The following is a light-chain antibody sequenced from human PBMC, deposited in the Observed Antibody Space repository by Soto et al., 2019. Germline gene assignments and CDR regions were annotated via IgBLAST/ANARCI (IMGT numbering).Light chain of an antibody. Sequence: DIQMTQSPTSLSASVGDRVTITCRASQGISNYVAWYQQIPGKAPKLLIYAASTLQSGVPSRFSGSGSGTDFTLTINGQQPEDVATYSCQKYSSVPVFGPGTKVEIK. J-gene: IGKJ3*01. CDR1: QGISNY. CDR2: AAS. CDR3: QKYSSVPV. V-gene: IGKV1-27*01.